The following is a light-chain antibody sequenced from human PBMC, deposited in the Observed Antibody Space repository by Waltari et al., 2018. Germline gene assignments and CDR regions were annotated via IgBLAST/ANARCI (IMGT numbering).Light chain of an antibody. CDR1: QDISKW. CDR3: QQYNNSPWT. Sequence: IQMTQSPSSLYASVGDRVTITCQASQDISKWLNWYQHKPGKAPKLLIYDASNLQAGVPPRFSGSGSGTDFIFTISSLQPEDVATYYCQQYNNSPWTFGQGTKVEI. J-gene: IGKJ1*01. CDR2: DAS. V-gene: IGKV1-33*01.